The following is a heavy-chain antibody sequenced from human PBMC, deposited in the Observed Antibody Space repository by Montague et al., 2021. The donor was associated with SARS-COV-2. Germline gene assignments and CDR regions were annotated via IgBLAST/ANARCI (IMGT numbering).Heavy chain of an antibody. Sequence: TLSLTCTVSGGSISSGSYYWSWIRQPAGKGLEWIGRIYTSGSTNYNPSLKSRVTISVDTSKNQFSLKLSSVTAADTAVYYCARAPHYDFWSGYCLGEGYYYYYMDVWGKGTTVTVSS. V-gene: IGHV4-61*02. CDR1: GGSISSGSYY. J-gene: IGHJ6*03. CDR2: IYTSGST. CDR3: ARAPHYDFWSGYCLGEGYYYYYMDV. D-gene: IGHD3-3*01.